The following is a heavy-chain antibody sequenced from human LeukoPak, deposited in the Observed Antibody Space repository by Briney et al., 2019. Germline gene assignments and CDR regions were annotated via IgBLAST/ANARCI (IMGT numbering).Heavy chain of an antibody. D-gene: IGHD6-19*01. Sequence: KPSETLSLTCAVYGGSFSGYYWSWIRQPPGKGLEWIGEINHSGSTNYNPSLKSRVTISVDTSKNQFSLKLSSVTAADTAVYYCAWPLRQWLVRELDAFDIWGQGTMVTVSS. CDR2: INHSGST. CDR1: GGSFSGYY. J-gene: IGHJ3*02. CDR3: AWPLRQWLVRELDAFDI. V-gene: IGHV4-34*01.